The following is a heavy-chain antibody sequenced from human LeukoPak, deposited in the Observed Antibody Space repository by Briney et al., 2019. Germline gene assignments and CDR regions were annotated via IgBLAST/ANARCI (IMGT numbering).Heavy chain of an antibody. CDR3: AKGAYDYIEIAYFDY. J-gene: IGHJ4*02. CDR1: GFTFSSYE. CDR2: ISSSGSTI. Sequence: GGSLRFSCAASGFTFSSYEMNWVRQAPGKGLEWVSYISSSGSTIYYADSVKGRFTISRDKSKSTLYLQMNSLRAEDTAVYYCAKGAYDYIEIAYFDYWGQGSLVTVSS. D-gene: IGHD5-12*01. V-gene: IGHV3-48*03.